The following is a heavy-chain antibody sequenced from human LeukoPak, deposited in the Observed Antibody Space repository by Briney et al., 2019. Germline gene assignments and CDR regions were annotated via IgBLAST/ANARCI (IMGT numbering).Heavy chain of an antibody. D-gene: IGHD6-13*01. J-gene: IGHJ6*03. CDR3: ARAKQLGNLLYYYYYMDV. CDR2: MNPNSGNT. CDR1: GYTFTSYD. Sequence: GASVKVSCKASGYTFTSYDINWVRQATGQGLEWMGWMNPNSGNTGYAQKFQGRVTITRNTSISTAYMELSSLRSEDTAVYYCARAKQLGNLLYYYYYMDVWGTGTTVTVSS. V-gene: IGHV1-8*03.